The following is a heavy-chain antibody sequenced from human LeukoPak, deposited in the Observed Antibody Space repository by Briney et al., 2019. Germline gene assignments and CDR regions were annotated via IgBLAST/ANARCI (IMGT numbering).Heavy chain of an antibody. CDR1: GGSFSGYY. CDR3: ARSVVVGAIDY. CDR2: INHSGST. J-gene: IGHJ4*02. D-gene: IGHD1-26*01. Sequence: SETLSLTCAVYGGSFSGYYWSWIRQPPGKGLEWIGEINHSGSTYYNPSLKSRVTISVDTSKNQFSLKLSSVTAADTAVYYCARSVVVGAIDYWGQGTLVTVSS. V-gene: IGHV4-34*01.